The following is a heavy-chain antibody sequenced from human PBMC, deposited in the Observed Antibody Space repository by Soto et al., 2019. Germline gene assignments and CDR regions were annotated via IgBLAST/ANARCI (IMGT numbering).Heavy chain of an antibody. Sequence: PSETVSLTCVGSGYTISIAYYWVWIREPPGKGLEWIWSVYHSGSAYYNPSLKSRVTISVDTSKNPFSLKLRSVTAADSAVYYCARSGTPNNPFPKQWGQGTLVTLSS. V-gene: IGHV4-38-2*01. D-gene: IGHD1-1*01. CDR3: ARSGTPNNPFPKQ. J-gene: IGHJ4*02. CDR2: VYHSGSA. CDR1: GYTISIAYY.